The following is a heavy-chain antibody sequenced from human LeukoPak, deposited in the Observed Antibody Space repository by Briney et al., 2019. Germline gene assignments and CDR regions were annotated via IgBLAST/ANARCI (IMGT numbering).Heavy chain of an antibody. V-gene: IGHV4-34*01. J-gene: IGHJ4*02. D-gene: IGHD6-13*01. Sequence: SETVSLTCAVYGGSFSGYYWSWIRQPPGKGLEWIGEINHSGSTNYNPSLKSRVTISVDTSKNQFSLKLSSVTAADTAVYYCARRRAAAGPDYWGQGTLVTVSS. CDR1: GGSFSGYY. CDR3: ARRRAAAGPDY. CDR2: INHSGST.